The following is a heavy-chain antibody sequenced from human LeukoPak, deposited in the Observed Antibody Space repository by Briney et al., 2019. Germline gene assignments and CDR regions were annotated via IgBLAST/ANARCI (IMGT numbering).Heavy chain of an antibody. CDR2: INPNSGGT. V-gene: IGHV1-2*02. D-gene: IGHD6-13*01. J-gene: IGHJ4*02. CDR3: ARGGGGQYSSSWYYFDY. Sequence: ASVKVSCKASGYTFTGYYMHWVRQAPGQGLEWMGWINPNSGGTNYAQKFQGRVTMTRDTSISTAYMELSRLRSDDTAAYYCARGGGGQYSSSWYYFDYWGQGTLVTVSS. CDR1: GYTFTGYY.